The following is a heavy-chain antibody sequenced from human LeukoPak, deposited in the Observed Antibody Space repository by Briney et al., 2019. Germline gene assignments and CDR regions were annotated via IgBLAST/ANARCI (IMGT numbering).Heavy chain of an antibody. J-gene: IGHJ5*02. V-gene: IGHV3-30*02. CDR1: GFTFSSYG. CDR2: IRYDGRNK. CDR3: TKGRSSWYVGNWFDP. D-gene: IGHD6-13*01. Sequence: GGSLRLSCAAFGFTFSSYGMHWVRQAPGKGLEWVAFIRYDGRNKYYADSVKGRFTISRDNSKNTLYLQMNSLRAEDTAVYYCTKGRSSWYVGNWFDPWGQGTLVTVSS.